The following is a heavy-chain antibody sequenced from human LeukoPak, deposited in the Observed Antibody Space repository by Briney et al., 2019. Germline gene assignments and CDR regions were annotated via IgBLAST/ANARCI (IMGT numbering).Heavy chain of an antibody. V-gene: IGHV3-33*01. J-gene: IGHJ4*02. CDR3: ARQYSSSSGNYFDY. CDR2: IWYDGSNR. CDR1: GFTFSGYA. D-gene: IGHD6-6*01. Sequence: PGKSLRLSCAAFGFTFSGYAMHWVRQAPGKGLEWVALIWYDGSNRYYADSVKGRFTVSRDNSKNTLYLQMNSLGAEDTAIYYCARQYSSSSGNYFDYWGQGTLVTVSS.